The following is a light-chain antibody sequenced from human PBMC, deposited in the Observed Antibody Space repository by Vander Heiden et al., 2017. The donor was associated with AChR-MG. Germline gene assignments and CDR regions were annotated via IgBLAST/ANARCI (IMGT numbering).Light chain of an antibody. V-gene: IGKV3-20*01. CDR1: QSVSSSY. Sequence: ELVLTQSPGTPSLSPGESATLSCRASQSVSSSYLAWYQQKPGQAPRLLIYGASSRATGIPDRFSGSGSGTDFTLTISRLEPEDFAVYYCQQYGSSTWTFGQGTKVEIK. CDR2: GAS. CDR3: QQYGSSTWT. J-gene: IGKJ1*01.